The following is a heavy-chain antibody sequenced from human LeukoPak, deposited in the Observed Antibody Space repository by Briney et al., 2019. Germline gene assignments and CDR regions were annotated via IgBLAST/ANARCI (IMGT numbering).Heavy chain of an antibody. CDR1: GDSISSNSYY. CDR2: ISYSGST. V-gene: IGHV4-39*07. Sequence: SETLSLTCSVSGDSISSNSYYWGWIRQPPGKGLEWIGSISYSGSTYYNPSLKSRVTISIDTSKNQFSLKLSSVTAADTAVYYCARDSSMWARPAKDFDYWGQGTLVTVSS. J-gene: IGHJ4*02. D-gene: IGHD6-6*01. CDR3: ARDSSMWARPAKDFDY.